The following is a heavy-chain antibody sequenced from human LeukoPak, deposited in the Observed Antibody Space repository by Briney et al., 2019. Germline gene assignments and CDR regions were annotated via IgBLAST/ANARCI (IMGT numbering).Heavy chain of an antibody. Sequence: GGSLRLSCAASGFTFSGSAMHWVRQASGKGLEWVGRIRSKANSYATAYAASVKGRFTISRDNAKNSLYLQMNSLRDEDTAVYYCAREGSGSYFYWGQGTLVTVSS. CDR3: AREGSGSYFY. D-gene: IGHD1-26*01. V-gene: IGHV3-73*01. CDR1: GFTFSGSA. J-gene: IGHJ4*02. CDR2: IRSKANSYAT.